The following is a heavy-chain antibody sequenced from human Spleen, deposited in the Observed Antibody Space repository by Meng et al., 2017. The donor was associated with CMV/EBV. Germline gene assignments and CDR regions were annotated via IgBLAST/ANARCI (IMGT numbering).Heavy chain of an antibody. CDR2: ISSSSSYI. V-gene: IGHV3-21*04. J-gene: IGHJ6*02. CDR3: AKVGGPGSYYNYHYGMDV. Sequence: GESLKISCAASGFTFSSYSMNWVRQAPGKGLEWVSSISSSSSYIYYADSVKGRFTISRDSAENSLYLQMNSLRAEDTAFYYCAKVGGPGSYYNYHYGMDVWGQGTTVTVS. CDR1: GFTFSSYS. D-gene: IGHD3-10*01.